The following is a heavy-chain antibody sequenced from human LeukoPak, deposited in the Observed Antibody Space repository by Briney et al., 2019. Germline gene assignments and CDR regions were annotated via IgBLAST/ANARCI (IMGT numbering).Heavy chain of an antibody. V-gene: IGHV4-39*01. CDR3: ARLPYYYYYMDI. Sequence: SETLSLTCTVSGGSISSGSYYWGWIRQPPWKGLEWIGTIYYSGSTFYNPSLKSRVTLSVDTSKSQFSLKLSSVTAADTALYYCARLPYYYYYMDIWGKGTTVTISS. J-gene: IGHJ6*03. CDR1: GGSISSGSYY. CDR2: IYYSGST.